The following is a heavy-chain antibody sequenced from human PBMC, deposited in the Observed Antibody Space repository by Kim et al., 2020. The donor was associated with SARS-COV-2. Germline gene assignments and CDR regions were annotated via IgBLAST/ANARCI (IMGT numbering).Heavy chain of an antibody. CDR2: ISWNSGSI. Sequence: GGSLRLSCAASGFTFGDYAMHWVRQAPGKGLEWVSGISWNSGSIGYADSVKGRFTISRDNAKNSLYLQMNSLRAEDTALYYCAKDEKMYSSSWYNYWGQGTLVTVSS. J-gene: IGHJ4*02. V-gene: IGHV3-9*01. CDR1: GFTFGDYA. CDR3: AKDEKMYSSSWYNY. D-gene: IGHD6-13*01.